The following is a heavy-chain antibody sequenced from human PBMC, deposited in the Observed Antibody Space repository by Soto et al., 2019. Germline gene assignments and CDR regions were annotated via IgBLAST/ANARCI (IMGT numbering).Heavy chain of an antibody. Sequence: LSLTCTVSGGSISSYYWGWIRQSAGKGLEWIGRIYSSGSTNYNPSSKSRVTMSVDTSKNQFLLNVSSVTAADTAVYYCARGGYTSGWFQIFDFWGQGKLVTVSS. V-gene: IGHV4-4*07. CDR1: GGSISSYY. CDR2: IYSSGST. D-gene: IGHD6-19*01. J-gene: IGHJ4*02. CDR3: ARGGYTSGWFQIFDF.